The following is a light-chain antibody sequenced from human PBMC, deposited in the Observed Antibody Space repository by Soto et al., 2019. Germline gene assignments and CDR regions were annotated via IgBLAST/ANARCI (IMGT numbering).Light chain of an antibody. J-gene: IGKJ1*01. V-gene: IGKV3-15*01. Sequence: EIVMTQSPATLSVSPGDRATLSCRAGQPLSSNLAWYQQQPGQAPRLLIYGASTRATGIPARFSGSGSGTEFTLTIRSLQSEDFAVYYCQQYNNWPPWTFGQGTKGDIK. CDR1: QPLSSN. CDR2: GAS. CDR3: QQYNNWPPWT.